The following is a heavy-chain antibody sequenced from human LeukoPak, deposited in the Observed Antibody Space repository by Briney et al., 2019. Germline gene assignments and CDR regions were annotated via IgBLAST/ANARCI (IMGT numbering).Heavy chain of an antibody. CDR2: INPNSGGT. V-gene: IGHV1-2*02. CDR3: ARGTGYRSGLGSLNV. CDR1: GYTLTGYY. D-gene: IGHD6-19*01. J-gene: IGHJ6*02. Sequence: ASVKVSCEASGYTLTGYYMHWVRQAPGQGLEWMGWINPNSGGTNYAQKFQGRVTMTRDTSISTAYMELSRLRSDDTAVYYCARGTGYRSGLGSLNVWGQGNTVTVSS.